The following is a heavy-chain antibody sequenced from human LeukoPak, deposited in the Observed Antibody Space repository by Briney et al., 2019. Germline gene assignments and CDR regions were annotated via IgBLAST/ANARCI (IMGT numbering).Heavy chain of an antibody. V-gene: IGHV3-9*01. Sequence: GGSLRLSCAASGFTFDDYAMHWVRQAPGKGLEWVSGISWNSGSIGYADSVKGRFTISRDNAKNSLCLQMNSLRAEDTALYYCAKDPEDGSGSYYNWAFDIWGQGTMVTVSS. J-gene: IGHJ3*02. CDR3: AKDPEDGSGSYYNWAFDI. CDR2: ISWNSGSI. D-gene: IGHD3-10*01. CDR1: GFTFDDYA.